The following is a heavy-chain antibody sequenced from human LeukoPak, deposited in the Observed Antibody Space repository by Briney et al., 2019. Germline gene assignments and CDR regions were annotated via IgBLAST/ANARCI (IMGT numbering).Heavy chain of an antibody. CDR1: GGTFSSYA. CDR3: AARSGWYGPFDY. Sequence: SVKVSCKASGGTFSSYAISWVRQAPGQGLEWMGRIIPILGIANYAQKFQGRVTITADKSTSTAYMELSSLRSEDTAVYYCAARSGWYGPFDYWGQGPLVTVSS. D-gene: IGHD6-19*01. J-gene: IGHJ4*02. V-gene: IGHV1-69*04. CDR2: IIPILGIA.